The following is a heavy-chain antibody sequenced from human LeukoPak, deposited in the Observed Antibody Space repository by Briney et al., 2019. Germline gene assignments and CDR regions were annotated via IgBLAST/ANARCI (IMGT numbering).Heavy chain of an antibody. J-gene: IGHJ4*02. Sequence: GGSLRLSCAASGFTFSSYSMNWVRQAPGKGLEWVSSISSSSSYIYYADSVKGRFTISRDNAKNSLYLQMNSLRAEDTAVYYCARVGGYCSSTSCYWDIDYWGQGTRVAVSP. CDR2: ISSSSSYI. CDR3: ARVGGYCSSTSCYWDIDY. CDR1: GFTFSSYS. D-gene: IGHD2-2*01. V-gene: IGHV3-21*01.